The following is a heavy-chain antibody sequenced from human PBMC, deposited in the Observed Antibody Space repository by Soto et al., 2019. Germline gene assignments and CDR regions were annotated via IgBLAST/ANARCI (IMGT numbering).Heavy chain of an antibody. J-gene: IGHJ4*02. CDR2: ISCYNHDT. D-gene: IGHD2-2*01. V-gene: IGHV1-18*01. CDR3: ARRGYCSSTSCQAGLEFDY. CDR1: GYTYNRYG. Sequence: ASVKVSCKTSGYTYNRYGITWVRQAPGRGLELLGWISCYNHDTIYAQKVQGRLSMATDTSISTAYLQWSSLKASDTAMYYCARRGYCSSTSCQAGLEFDYWGQGTLVTVSS.